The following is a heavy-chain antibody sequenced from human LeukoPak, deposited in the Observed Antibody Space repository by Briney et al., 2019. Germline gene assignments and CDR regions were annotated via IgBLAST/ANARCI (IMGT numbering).Heavy chain of an antibody. Sequence: SETLSVTCAVYGGSFSGYYWSWIRQPPGKGLEWIGEINHSGSTNYNPSLKSRVTISVDTSKNQFSLKLNSVTAADTAVYYCARSDVVVVAAPFDPWGQGTLVTVSS. CDR1: GGSFSGYY. V-gene: IGHV4-34*01. CDR2: INHSGST. J-gene: IGHJ5*02. D-gene: IGHD2-15*01. CDR3: ARSDVVVVAAPFDP.